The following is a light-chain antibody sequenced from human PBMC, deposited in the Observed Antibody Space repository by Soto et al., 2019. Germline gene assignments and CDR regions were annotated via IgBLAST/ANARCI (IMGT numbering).Light chain of an antibody. CDR2: EVS. J-gene: IGLJ2*01. Sequence: QSVLTQPASVSGSPGQSITISCTGTSSDVGAYDYVSWYQQHPGKAPRLMIYEVSNRPSGVSNRFSGSKSGNTASLTISGLQAEDEADYYCSSYTGGTTLVVFGGGTKVTVL. CDR3: SSYTGGTTLVV. V-gene: IGLV2-14*01. CDR1: SSDVGAYDY.